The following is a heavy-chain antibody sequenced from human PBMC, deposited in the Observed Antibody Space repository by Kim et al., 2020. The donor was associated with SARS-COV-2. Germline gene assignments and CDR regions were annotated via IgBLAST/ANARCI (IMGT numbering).Heavy chain of an antibody. CDR3: AICTQRWLQFHY. CDR1: GGTFSSYA. Sequence: ASVKVSCKASGGTFSSYAISWVRQAPGQGLEWMGGIIPIFGTANYAQKFQGRVTITADESTSTAYMELSSLRSEDTAMYYCAICTQRWLQFHYWGQGTLVTVSS. J-gene: IGHJ4*02. V-gene: IGHV1-69*13. CDR2: IIPIFGTA. D-gene: IGHD5-12*01.